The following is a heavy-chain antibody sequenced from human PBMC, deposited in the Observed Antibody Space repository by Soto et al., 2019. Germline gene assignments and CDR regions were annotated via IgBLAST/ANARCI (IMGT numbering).Heavy chain of an antibody. CDR1: RFSFSSYE. V-gene: IGHV3-23*01. CDR3: GRGGGYCTPTSCAIDS. J-gene: IGHJ4*02. CDR2: VSLTGDRT. Sequence: GGSLRLSGVASRFSFSSYEMSWVRQAAGKGLEWVSRVSLTGDRTNYAGAGNGRFTVSRDKCKNTLDLEMESHRPEDTAIYYWGRGGGYCTPTSCAIDSWGRGTPVTVS. D-gene: IGHD2-8*01.